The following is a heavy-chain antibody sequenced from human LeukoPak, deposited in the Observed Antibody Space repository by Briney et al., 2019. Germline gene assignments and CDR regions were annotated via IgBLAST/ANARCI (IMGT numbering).Heavy chain of an antibody. CDR3: GRRVAGSGYRDY. Sequence: PSETLSLTCTVSGGSISSSSYFWAWIRHPPGKGLEWIGNINYSGSTHFNASLKSRVTISVDASKNQFSLKLSSVTAADTAVYYCGRRVAGSGYRDYWGQGTLVTVSS. CDR2: INYSGST. J-gene: IGHJ4*02. V-gene: IGHV4-39*01. D-gene: IGHD3-22*01. CDR1: GGSISSSSYF.